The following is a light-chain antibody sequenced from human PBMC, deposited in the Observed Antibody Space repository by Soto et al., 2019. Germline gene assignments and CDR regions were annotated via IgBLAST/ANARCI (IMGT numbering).Light chain of an antibody. J-gene: IGKJ1*01. CDR2: KAS. Sequence: DIQMTQSPSTLSASVGDRVTITCRASQSVGIWLAWYQQKPGKAPNLLISKASSLQSGVPSRFSGSGSGTEFTLTISSLQPDDVGTSYCHYDHTYTSWTFGQGTRV. CDR1: QSVGIW. V-gene: IGKV1-5*03. CDR3: HYDHTYTSWT.